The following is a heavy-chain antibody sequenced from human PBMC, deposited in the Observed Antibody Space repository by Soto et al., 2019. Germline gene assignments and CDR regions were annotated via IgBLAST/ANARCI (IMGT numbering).Heavy chain of an antibody. CDR1: GFTVSTKY. D-gene: IGHD6-13*01. CDR3: ARGLTSSSCYDY. J-gene: IGHJ4*02. CDR2: IYSGGNT. Sequence: GGSLRLSCAASGFTVSTKYMSWVRQAPGKGLEWVSVIYSGGNTYYADSVKGKFTISRDNSKNTLFLQMNSLRAEDTAVYYCARGLTSSSCYDYWGQGTLVTVSS. V-gene: IGHV3-66*01.